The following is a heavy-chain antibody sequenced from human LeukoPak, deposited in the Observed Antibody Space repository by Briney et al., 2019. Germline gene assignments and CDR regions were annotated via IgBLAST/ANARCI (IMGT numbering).Heavy chain of an antibody. J-gene: IGHJ3*02. CDR1: GFTFSSYG. CDR2: ITYDGSNK. V-gene: IGHV3-30*18. D-gene: IGHD2-2*01. CDR3: AKGEYCSSTSCYDHDAFDI. Sequence: PGGSLRLSCAASGFTFSSYGMHWVRQAPGKGLEWVAVITYDGSNKYYADSVKGRFTISRDNSKNTLYLQMNSLRAEDTAVYYCAKGEYCSSTSCYDHDAFDIWGQGTMVTVSS.